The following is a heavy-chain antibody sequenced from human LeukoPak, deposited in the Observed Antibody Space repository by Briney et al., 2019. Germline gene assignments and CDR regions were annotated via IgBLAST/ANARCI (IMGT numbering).Heavy chain of an antibody. Sequence: PGGSLRLSCAASGFTFSSYAMSWIRQPPGKGLEWIGYIYYSGSTNYNPSLKSRVTISVDTSQNQFSLKLSSVTAADTAVYYCARENVWGSYRYAFDYWGQGTLVTVSS. V-gene: IGHV4-59*01. D-gene: IGHD3-16*02. CDR1: GFTFSSYA. CDR2: IYYSGST. J-gene: IGHJ4*02. CDR3: ARENVWGSYRYAFDY.